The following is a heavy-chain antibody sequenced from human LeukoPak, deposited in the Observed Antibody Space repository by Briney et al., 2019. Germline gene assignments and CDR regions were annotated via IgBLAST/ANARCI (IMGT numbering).Heavy chain of an antibody. CDR1: GFTFSSYS. V-gene: IGHV3-21*04. J-gene: IGHJ4*02. CDR2: ISSSSSYV. D-gene: IGHD6-13*01. Sequence: PGGSLRLSCAASGFTFSSYSMTWVRQAPGKGLEWVSSISSSSSYVYYADSVKGRFTISRDNAKNSLYLQMNSLRAEDTAVYYCARDWAGSSCHDYWGQGTLVTVSS. CDR3: ARDWAGSSCHDY.